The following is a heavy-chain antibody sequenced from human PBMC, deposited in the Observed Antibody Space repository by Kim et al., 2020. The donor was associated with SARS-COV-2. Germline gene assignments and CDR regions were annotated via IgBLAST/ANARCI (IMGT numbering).Heavy chain of an antibody. CDR2: ISYDGSNK. CDR3: ARDDYASSGYSYGMDV. Sequence: GGSLRLSCAASGFTFSSYAMHWVRQAPGKGLEWVAVISYDGSNKYYADSVKGRFTISRDNSKNTLYLQMNSLRAEDTAVYYCARDDYASSGYSYGMDVWGQGTRVPVPS. CDR1: GFTFSSYA. D-gene: IGHD3-22*01. V-gene: IGHV3-30-3*01. J-gene: IGHJ6*02.